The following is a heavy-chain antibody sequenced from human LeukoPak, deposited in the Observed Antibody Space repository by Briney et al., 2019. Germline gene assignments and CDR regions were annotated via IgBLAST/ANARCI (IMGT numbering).Heavy chain of an antibody. D-gene: IGHD6-13*01. CDR1: GFTFSSYG. V-gene: IGHV3-30*03. CDR3: ARSHSSSWCSAFLDY. J-gene: IGHJ4*02. Sequence: GRSLRLSCAASGFTFSSYGMHWVRQAPGKGLEWVAVISYDGSNKYYADSVKGRFTISRDNSKNTLYLQMNSLRAEDTAVYYCARSHSSSWCSAFLDYWGQGTLVTVSS. CDR2: ISYDGSNK.